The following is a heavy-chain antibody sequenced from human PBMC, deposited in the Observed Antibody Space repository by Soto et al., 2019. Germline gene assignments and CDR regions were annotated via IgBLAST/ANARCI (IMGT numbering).Heavy chain of an antibody. D-gene: IGHD3-9*01. Sequence: GGSLRLSCAASGFTFKNYAMHWVRQAPGKGLEWVAVISYDGSIEFYADSVKGRFTISRDDFKNTMFLQMGSLRVEDTAVYYCARGLPDFDCRLPFRYWGQGTMVAVSS. CDR3: ARGLPDFDCRLPFRY. V-gene: IGHV3-30-3*01. CDR2: ISYDGSIE. J-gene: IGHJ4*02. CDR1: GFTFKNYA.